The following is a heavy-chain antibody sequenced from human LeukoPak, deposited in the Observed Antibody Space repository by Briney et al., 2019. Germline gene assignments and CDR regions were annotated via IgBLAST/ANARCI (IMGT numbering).Heavy chain of an antibody. CDR1: GYSFTSYW. Sequence: GESLKISCKGSGYSFTSYWIGWVRQMPGKGLEWKGIIYPGDSDTRYSPSFQGQVTISADKSISTAYLQWSSLKASDTAMYYCARSKVVAATRVDYWGQGTLVTVSS. CDR2: IYPGDSDT. D-gene: IGHD2-15*01. CDR3: ARSKVVAATRVDY. J-gene: IGHJ4*02. V-gene: IGHV5-51*01.